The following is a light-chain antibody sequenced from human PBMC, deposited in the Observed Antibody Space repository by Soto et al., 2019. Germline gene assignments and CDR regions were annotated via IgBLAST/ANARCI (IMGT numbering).Light chain of an antibody. Sequence: EIVLTQSPGTLSLSPGERATLSCRASQSVSSSYLAWYQQKPGQAPRLLIYGASSRATGIPDRFSGSGSGTDFTLTISRLEPEDFAVYYCQQYGSSPFTFSPGTKVDI. CDR3: QQYGSSPFT. J-gene: IGKJ3*01. CDR2: GAS. CDR1: QSVSSSY. V-gene: IGKV3-20*01.